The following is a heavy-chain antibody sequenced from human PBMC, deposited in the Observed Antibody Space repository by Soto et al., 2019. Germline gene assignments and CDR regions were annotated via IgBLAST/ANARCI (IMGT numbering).Heavy chain of an antibody. J-gene: IGHJ4*02. CDR3: ARDSSSGYHKYYFDY. V-gene: IGHV1-3*01. CDR2: INAGNGNT. Sequence: ASVKVSCKASGYTFTSYAMHWVRQAPGQRLEWMGWINAGNGNTKYSQKLQGRVTITSDTSASTAYMELSSLRSEDTAVYYCARDSSSGYHKYYFDYWGQGTLVTVSS. CDR1: GYTFTSYA. D-gene: IGHD3-22*01.